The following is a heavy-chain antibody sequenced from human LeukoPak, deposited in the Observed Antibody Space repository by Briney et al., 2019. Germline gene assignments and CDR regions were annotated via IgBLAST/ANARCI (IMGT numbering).Heavy chain of an antibody. CDR3: AKVGDSSSWYLDWFDP. CDR1: GFTFSSYA. D-gene: IGHD6-13*01. CDR2: ISGSGGST. V-gene: IGHV3-23*01. J-gene: IGHJ5*02. Sequence: GSLRLSCAASGFTFSSYAMSWVRQAPGKGLEWVSAISGSGGSTYYADSVKGRFTISRDNSKNTLYLQMNSLRAEDTAVYYCAKVGDSSSWYLDWFDPWGQGTLVTVSS.